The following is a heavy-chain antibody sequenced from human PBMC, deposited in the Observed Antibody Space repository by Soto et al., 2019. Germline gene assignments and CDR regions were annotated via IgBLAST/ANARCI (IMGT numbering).Heavy chain of an antibody. V-gene: IGHV3-33*01. J-gene: IGHJ4*02. D-gene: IGHD6-19*01. CDR3: ARGYSSGWFDD. CDR2: IWYDGSNK. Sequence: VQLVESGGGVVQPGRSLRLSCVASGFTFSSYGMHWVRQAPGKGLEWVAVIWYDGSNKYYADSVKGRFTISRDNSKSTVYLQMNSLRAEDTAVYYCARGYSSGWFDDWGQGTLVTVSS. CDR1: GFTFSSYG.